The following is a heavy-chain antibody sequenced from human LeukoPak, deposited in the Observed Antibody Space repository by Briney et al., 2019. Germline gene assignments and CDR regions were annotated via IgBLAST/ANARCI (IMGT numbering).Heavy chain of an antibody. D-gene: IGHD1-1*01. CDR1: GFTFSRYA. CDR2: IKPDGSAG. CDR3: AKDQYMRAYYYYGLDV. V-gene: IGHV3-7*03. J-gene: IGHJ6*02. Sequence: GGSLRLSCAASGFTFSRYAMTWVRQAPGKGLEWVANIKPDGSAGYYVDSVKGRFTIPRDNAKNSLYLQMNSLRAEDTALYYCAKDQYMRAYYYYGLDVWGQGTTVTVSS.